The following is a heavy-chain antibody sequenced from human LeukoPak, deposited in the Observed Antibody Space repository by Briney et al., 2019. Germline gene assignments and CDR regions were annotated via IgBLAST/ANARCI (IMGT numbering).Heavy chain of an antibody. CDR3: AKGSTIVGAIPY. CDR2: ISYDGRNK. Sequence: GGSLRLSCAASGFTFSSYAMHWVRQAPGKGLEWVAVISYDGRNKYYADSVKGRFTISRDNSKNTLYLQMNSLRAEDTAVYYCAKGSTIVGAIPYWGQGTLVTVSS. V-gene: IGHV3-30*04. J-gene: IGHJ4*02. CDR1: GFTFSSYA. D-gene: IGHD1-26*01.